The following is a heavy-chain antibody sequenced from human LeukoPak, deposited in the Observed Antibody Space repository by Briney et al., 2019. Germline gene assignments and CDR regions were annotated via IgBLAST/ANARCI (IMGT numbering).Heavy chain of an antibody. CDR1: GVSVRSYNY. J-gene: IGHJ4*02. D-gene: IGHD6-13*01. CDR3: ASRAAAPFDY. CDR2: VYHSGST. V-gene: IGHV4-4*02. Sequence: PSGTLSLTCAVSGVSVRSYNYWSWVRQPPGKSLEWLGEVYHSGSTIYNPSLESRITISMDTSKNQFSLRLTSVTAADTAVYYCASRAAAPFDYWGQGTLVTVSS.